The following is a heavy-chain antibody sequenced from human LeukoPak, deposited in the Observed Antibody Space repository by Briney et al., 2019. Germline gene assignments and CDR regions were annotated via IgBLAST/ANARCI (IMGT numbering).Heavy chain of an antibody. J-gene: IGHJ6*02. Sequence: PGGSLRLSCAASGFTFSSYAMHWVRQAPGKGLEWVAVISYDGSNKYYADSVKGRFTISRDNSKNTLYLQMNSLRAEDTAVYYCARVGPRRVWTHYYYYYGMDVWGQGTTVTVFS. CDR1: GFTFSSYA. CDR2: ISYDGSNK. CDR3: ARVGPRRVWTHYYYYYGMDV. V-gene: IGHV3-30-3*01. D-gene: IGHD1-1*01.